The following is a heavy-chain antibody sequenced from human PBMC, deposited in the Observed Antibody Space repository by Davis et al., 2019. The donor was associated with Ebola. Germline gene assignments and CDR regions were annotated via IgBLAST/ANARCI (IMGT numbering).Heavy chain of an antibody. CDR2: IYYSGST. Sequence: MPSETLSLTCTVSGGSISSSSYYWGWIRQPTGKGLEWIGSIYYSGSTYYNPSLKSRVTISVDTSKNQFSLKLSSVTAADTAVYYCARVYDYGDYGDYWGQGTLVTVSS. V-gene: IGHV4-39*01. J-gene: IGHJ4*02. CDR3: ARVYDYGDYGDY. D-gene: IGHD4-17*01. CDR1: GGSISSSSYY.